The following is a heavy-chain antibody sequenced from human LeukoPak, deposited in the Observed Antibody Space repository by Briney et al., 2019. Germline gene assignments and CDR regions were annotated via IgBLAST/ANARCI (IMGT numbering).Heavy chain of an antibody. CDR3: ARAHDYYYYMDV. CDR1: GGSISSGDYY. J-gene: IGHJ6*03. Sequence: SETLSLTCTVSGGSISSGDYYWSWIRQPPGKGLEWIGYIYYSGSTYYNPSLKSRVTISVDTSKNQFSLKLSSVTAADTAVYYCARAHDYYYYMDVWGKGTTVTVSS. CDR2: IYYSGST. V-gene: IGHV4-30-4*02.